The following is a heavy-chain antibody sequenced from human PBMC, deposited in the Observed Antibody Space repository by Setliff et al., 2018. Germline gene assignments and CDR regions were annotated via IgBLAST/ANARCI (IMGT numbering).Heavy chain of an antibody. D-gene: IGHD3-10*01. V-gene: IGHV7-4-1*02. CDR3: ARGSRFGTIVYRGDYYMDV. CDR1: GYTFTNYA. Sequence: ASVKVSCKASGYTFTNYAMTWMRQAPGQGLEYMGWINTNTGNPIYAQGFTGRFVFSLGTPVSTAYLQISSLKSEDSAVYYCARGSRFGTIVYRGDYYMDVWGKGTTVTVSS. CDR2: INTNTGNP. J-gene: IGHJ6*03.